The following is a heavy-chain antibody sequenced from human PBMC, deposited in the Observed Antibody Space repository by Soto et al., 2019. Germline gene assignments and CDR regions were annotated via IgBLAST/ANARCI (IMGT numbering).Heavy chain of an antibody. V-gene: IGHV3-48*02. Sequence: GGSLRLSCAASGFTFSSYSMNWVRQAPGKGLEWVSYISSSSSTLYYADSVKGRFTISRDNAKNSMNLQMNCLRDEDTSVYYCAREGQWLADYYYYGMDVWGQGTTVTVSS. CDR3: AREGQWLADYYYYGMDV. D-gene: IGHD6-19*01. CDR1: GFTFSSYS. CDR2: ISSSSSTL. J-gene: IGHJ6*02.